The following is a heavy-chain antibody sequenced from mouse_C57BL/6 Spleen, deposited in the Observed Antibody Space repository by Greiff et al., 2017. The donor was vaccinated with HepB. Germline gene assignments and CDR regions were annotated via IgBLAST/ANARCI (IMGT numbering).Heavy chain of an antibody. D-gene: IGHD3-2*02. Sequence: VQLQQSGAELVKPGASVKLSCKASGYTFTEYTIHWVKQRSGLGLEWIGWFYPGSGSIKYNEKFKDKAILTADKSSSTVYMELSRLTSEGSAFYFWARDSSGYVWFAYWSRGTLVAVSA. CDR3: ARDSSGYVWFAY. J-gene: IGHJ3*01. CDR2: FYPGSGSI. CDR1: GYTFTEYT. V-gene: IGHV1-62-2*01.